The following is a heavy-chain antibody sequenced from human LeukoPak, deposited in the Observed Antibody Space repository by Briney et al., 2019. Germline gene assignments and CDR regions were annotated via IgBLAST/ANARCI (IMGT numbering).Heavy chain of an antibody. J-gene: IGHJ5*02. CDR3: AKVRAVLWRKGWFDP. CDR2: ISGSGGST. V-gene: IGHV3-23*01. CDR1: GSTFSSYA. D-gene: IGHD3-10*01. Sequence: GGSLRLSCAASGSTFSSYAMSWVRQAPGKGLEWVSAISGSGGSTYYADSVKGRFTISRDNSKNTLYLQMNSLRAEDTAVYYCAKVRAVLWRKGWFDPWGQGTLVTVSS.